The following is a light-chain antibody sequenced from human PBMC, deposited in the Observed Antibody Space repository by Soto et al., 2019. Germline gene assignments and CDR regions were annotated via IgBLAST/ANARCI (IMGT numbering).Light chain of an antibody. V-gene: IGKV4-1*01. Sequence: DIVMTQSPDSLAVSLGESATINCKSSQSVLYSSNNKNYLAWYQQRPGQPPKLLIYWASTRESGVPDRFSGSGSGTDFTLTITSLQAEDVAVYYCQQYESTTPTFGQGTKLEI. CDR2: WAS. CDR1: QSVLYSSNNKNY. CDR3: QQYESTTPT. J-gene: IGKJ2*01.